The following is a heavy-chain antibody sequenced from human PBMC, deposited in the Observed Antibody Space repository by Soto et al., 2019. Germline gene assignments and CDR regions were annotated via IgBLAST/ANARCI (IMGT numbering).Heavy chain of an antibody. V-gene: IGHV5-51*01. Sequence: GESLKIFCKGSVYSFTSYWIGWVRQMPGKGLEWMGIIYPGDSDTRYSPSFQGQVTISADKSISTAYLQWSSLRAEDTAVYYCAREYGSGSYFIGYWGQGTLVTVSS. J-gene: IGHJ4*02. D-gene: IGHD3-10*01. CDR1: VYSFTSYW. CDR2: IYPGDSDT. CDR3: AREYGSGSYFIGY.